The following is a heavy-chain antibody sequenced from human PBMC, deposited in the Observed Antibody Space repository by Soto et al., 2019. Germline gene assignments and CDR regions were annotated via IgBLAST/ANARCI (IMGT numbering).Heavy chain of an antibody. V-gene: IGHV4-59*06. Sequence: PSETLSLTCTVSGGSISSYYWNWIRQHPGKGLEWIGYIYYSGSTYYNPSLKSRVTISVDTSKNQFSLKLTSVTAADTAVYYCARSVTPWGQGTLVTVSS. D-gene: IGHD3-10*01. CDR1: GGSISSYY. CDR2: IYYSGST. J-gene: IGHJ5*02. CDR3: ARSVTP.